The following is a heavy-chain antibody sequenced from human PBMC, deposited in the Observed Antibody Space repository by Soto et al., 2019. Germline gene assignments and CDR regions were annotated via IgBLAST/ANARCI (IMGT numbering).Heavy chain of an antibody. Sequence: PSETLSLTCTVSGGSISSSIYYGGWIRQPPGKGLEWIGSIFYSGSTYYNPSLKSRVTISVDTSKNQFSLKLYSVTAADTAVYYCAREWYYYDSSGYYLHAFDIWGQGTMVT. D-gene: IGHD3-22*01. J-gene: IGHJ3*02. CDR1: GGSISSSIYY. CDR3: AREWYYYDSSGYYLHAFDI. V-gene: IGHV4-39*07. CDR2: IFYSGST.